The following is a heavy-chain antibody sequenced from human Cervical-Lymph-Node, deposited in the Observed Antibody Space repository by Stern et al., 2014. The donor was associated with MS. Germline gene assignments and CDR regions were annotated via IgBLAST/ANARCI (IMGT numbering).Heavy chain of an antibody. V-gene: IGHV4-59*02. Sequence: QLQLQESGPGLVKPSETLSLTCSVSGGSVSTYHWTWIRQSPGKGLEWIGYIYHSATTNCNSSLKSRVIMSLDRSKNQFSLKLTSVTAADTAVYYGARSPRIQSWTYYFDHWGQGILVTVSS. CDR2: IYHSATT. D-gene: IGHD1-1*01. CDR3: ARSPRIQSWTYYFDH. J-gene: IGHJ4*02. CDR1: GGSVSTYH.